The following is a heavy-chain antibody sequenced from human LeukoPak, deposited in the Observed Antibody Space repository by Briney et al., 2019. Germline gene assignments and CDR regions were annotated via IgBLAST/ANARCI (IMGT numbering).Heavy chain of an antibody. CDR3: ASTYSTGWFFDY. CDR2: INPKSGGT. V-gene: IGHV1-2*02. CDR1: GYTFTGYY. Sequence: ASVKVSCKASGYTFTGYYMHWVRQAPGQGLELMGWINPKSGGTKYAQKFQGRVTMTRDTSINTAYMELSSLRSDDTAVYYCASTYSTGWFFDYWGQGTQVTDSS. J-gene: IGHJ4*02. D-gene: IGHD6-19*01.